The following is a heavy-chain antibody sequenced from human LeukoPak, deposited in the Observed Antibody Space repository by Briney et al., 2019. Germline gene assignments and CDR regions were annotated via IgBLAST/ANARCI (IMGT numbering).Heavy chain of an antibody. CDR3: AKDVVMDV. V-gene: IGHV3-30*18. Sequence: GGSLGLSCAASGFTFSSYGMHWVRQAPGKGLEWVAVISYDGSNKYYADSVKGRFTISRDNSKNTLYLQMNSLRAEDTAVYYCAKDVVMDVWGQGTTVTVSS. D-gene: IGHD6-6*01. CDR1: GFTFSSYG. CDR2: ISYDGSNK. J-gene: IGHJ6*02.